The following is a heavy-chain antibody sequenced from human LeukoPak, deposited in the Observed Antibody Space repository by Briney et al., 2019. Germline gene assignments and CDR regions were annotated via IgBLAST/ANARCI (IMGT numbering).Heavy chain of an antibody. CDR1: GFTFSSYG. CDR3: AEPAIAVAGTLIDY. Sequence: QPGGSLRLSCAASGFTFSSYGMHWVRQAPGKGLEWVAVISYDGSNKYYADSVKGRFTISRDNSKNTLYLQMNSLRAEDTAVYYCAEPAIAVAGTLIDYWGQGTLVTVSS. CDR2: ISYDGSNK. J-gene: IGHJ4*02. V-gene: IGHV3-30*18. D-gene: IGHD6-19*01.